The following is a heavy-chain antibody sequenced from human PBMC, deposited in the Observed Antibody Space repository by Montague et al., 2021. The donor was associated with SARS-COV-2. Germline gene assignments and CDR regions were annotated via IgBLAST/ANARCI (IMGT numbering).Heavy chain of an antibody. CDR2: ISQGGNT. CDR3: ARLGDGIVPSPLLGLGPYYSFYYRDV. D-gene: IGHD7-27*01. V-gene: IGHV4-34*01. Sequence: SQSQSLTYAVSGGSFSPYYWTWVRQPPWKGLAWIGEISQGGNTKYNPSLQSRVSISLDTSRNQFSLKLSSVTAADTAIYYCARLGDGIVPSPLLGLGPYYSFYYRDVWGKGTAVTISS. CDR1: GGSFSPYY. J-gene: IGHJ6*03.